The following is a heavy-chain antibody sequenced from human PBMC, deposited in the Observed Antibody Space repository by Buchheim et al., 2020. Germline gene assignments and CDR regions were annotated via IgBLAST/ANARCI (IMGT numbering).Heavy chain of an antibody. V-gene: IGHV3-23*01. CDR2: VSGSGGST. D-gene: IGHD6-25*01. CDR3: AKHNSDWPTVIDY. J-gene: IGHJ4*02. CDR1: RFTFSSYA. Sequence: EVQLLESGGGLVQPGGSLRLSCAASRFTFSSYAMSWVRQAPGKGLEWVSAVSGSGGSTYYTDSVKGRFTTSRDNSKNTLFLQMNSLRAEDTAVYYCAKHNSDWPTVIDYWGQGTL.